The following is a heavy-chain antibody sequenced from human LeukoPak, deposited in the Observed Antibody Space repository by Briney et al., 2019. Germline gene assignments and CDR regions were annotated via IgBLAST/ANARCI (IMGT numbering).Heavy chain of an antibody. CDR3: ATREDYGDIYFDY. D-gene: IGHD4-17*01. CDR1: GYSFTSYW. Sequence: GESLKISCKGSGYSFTSYWIGWVRQMPGKGLEWMGIIYPGDSDTRYSPSFQGQVTISADKSISTAYLQWSSLKASDTTMYYCATREDYGDIYFDYWGQGTLVTVSS. J-gene: IGHJ4*02. CDR2: IYPGDSDT. V-gene: IGHV5-51*01.